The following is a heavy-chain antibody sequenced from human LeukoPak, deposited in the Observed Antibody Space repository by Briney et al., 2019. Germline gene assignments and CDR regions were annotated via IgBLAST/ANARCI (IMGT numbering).Heavy chain of an antibody. D-gene: IGHD3-22*01. V-gene: IGHV3-23*01. CDR1: GFSFSSYA. CDR3: AKGDYYDSSGYLDI. J-gene: IGHJ3*02. CDR2: ISCSGGST. Sequence: GGSLRLSCAASGFSFSSYAVSWVRQAPGKGLEWVSAISCSGGSTYYADSVKGRFTISRDNSKNTLYLQMNSLRAEDTAVYYCAKGDYYDSSGYLDIWGQGTMVTVSS.